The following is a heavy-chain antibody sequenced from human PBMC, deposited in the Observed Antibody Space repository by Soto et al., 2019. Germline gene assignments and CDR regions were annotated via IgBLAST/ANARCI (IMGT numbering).Heavy chain of an antibody. Sequence: SQTLSLTCGISGDSVSSNSAAWNWLRQSPSRGLEWLGRTYYRSKWYNDYAVSVESRITINPDTSKNHFSLQLNFVTPEDTAVYFCARGEQYSGRIFDYWGQGTLVTVSA. J-gene: IGHJ4*02. CDR1: GDSVSSNSAA. D-gene: IGHD1-26*01. CDR3: ARGEQYSGRIFDY. CDR2: TYYRSKWYN. V-gene: IGHV6-1*01.